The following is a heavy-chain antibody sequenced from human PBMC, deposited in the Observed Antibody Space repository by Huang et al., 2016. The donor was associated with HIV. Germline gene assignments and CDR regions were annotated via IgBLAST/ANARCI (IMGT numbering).Heavy chain of an antibody. CDR3: AKDRGDGYSGYDYDY. CDR1: GFTFSNYA. Sequence: EVQLWESGGTLVQPGGSLRLSCGASGFTFSNYAMCWVRQARGKGLEWVSFIRGSSGTIYYADSVKGRFTISRDNVKKTVYLQMNSLRVEDAAVYYCAKDRGDGYSGYDYDYWGQGTLVTVSS. J-gene: IGHJ4*02. D-gene: IGHD5-12*01. CDR2: IRGSSGTI. V-gene: IGHV3-23*01.